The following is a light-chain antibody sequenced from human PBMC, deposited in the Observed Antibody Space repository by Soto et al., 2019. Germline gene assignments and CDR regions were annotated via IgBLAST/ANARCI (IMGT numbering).Light chain of an antibody. CDR1: QSLTSN. V-gene: IGKV3-15*01. CDR2: DTS. CDR3: HQYDNSPLT. Sequence: EILLTQSPVTLSVSPGARATLSCRASQSLTSNLAWYQQRPGQAPRLLIYDTSTRATDVPARFSGSGSGTDFSLTNSRLEPEDFALYYCHQYDNSPLTFGGGTKVEIK. J-gene: IGKJ4*01.